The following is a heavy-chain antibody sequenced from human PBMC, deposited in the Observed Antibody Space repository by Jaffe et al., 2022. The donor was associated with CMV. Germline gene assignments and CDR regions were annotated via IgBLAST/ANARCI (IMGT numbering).Heavy chain of an antibody. CDR2: ISGRGGNT. CDR3: AKDLLMNADYVDGVLDY. CDR1: GFTFSRYP. V-gene: IGHV3-23*04. J-gene: IGHJ4*02. D-gene: IGHD4-17*01. Sequence: EVQLVESGGGLVEPGGSLRLSCAASGFTFSRYPMSWVRQGPGKGLEWVSVISGRGGNTYYADSVKGRFTISRDNSKNSLFLEMNSLRAEDTAVYYCAKDLLMNADYVDGVLDYWGQGTLVTVSS.